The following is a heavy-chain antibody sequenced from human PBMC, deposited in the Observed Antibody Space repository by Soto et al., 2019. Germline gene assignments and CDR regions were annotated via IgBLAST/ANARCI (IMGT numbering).Heavy chain of an antibody. J-gene: IGHJ4*02. V-gene: IGHV1-69*02. Sequence: QVQLVQSGAEVKKPGSLVRVSCKASGDTFTFYSINWVRQAPGLGLEWMGRINPILSMSNYAQRFQGRVTMTADKSTSTAYMELSSLRSEDTAMYYCASSYGSGYLAFDYWGQGAMVTVSS. CDR3: ASSYGSGYLAFDY. CDR2: INPILSMS. D-gene: IGHD3-10*01. CDR1: GDTFTFYS.